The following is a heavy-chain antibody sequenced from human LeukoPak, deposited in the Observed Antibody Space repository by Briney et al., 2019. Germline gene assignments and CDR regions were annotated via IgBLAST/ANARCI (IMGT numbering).Heavy chain of an antibody. D-gene: IGHD6-19*01. Sequence: GESLKISCKGSGYSFTSYWIGWVRQMPGKGLEWMGIIYPGDSDTRYSPSFQGQVTISADESISTAYLQWSSLKASDTAMYYCARPAYLSSGWYAYYYGMDVWGQGTTVTVSS. CDR1: GYSFTSYW. CDR3: ARPAYLSSGWYAYYYGMDV. V-gene: IGHV5-51*01. CDR2: IYPGDSDT. J-gene: IGHJ6*02.